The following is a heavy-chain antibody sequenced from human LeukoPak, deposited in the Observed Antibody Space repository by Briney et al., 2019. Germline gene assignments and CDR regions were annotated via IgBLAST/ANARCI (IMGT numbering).Heavy chain of an antibody. V-gene: IGHV5-51*01. D-gene: IGHD1-26*01. CDR1: GYSFTSYW. CDR3: ASVSGSYRHDYWYFDL. J-gene: IGHJ2*01. CDR2: IYPGDSDT. Sequence: GESLKISCKGSGYSFTSYWIGWVRQMPGKGLEWMGIIYPGDSDTRYSPSFQGQVTISADKSISTAYLQWSSLKASDTAMYYCASVSGSYRHDYWYFDLWGRGTLVTVSS.